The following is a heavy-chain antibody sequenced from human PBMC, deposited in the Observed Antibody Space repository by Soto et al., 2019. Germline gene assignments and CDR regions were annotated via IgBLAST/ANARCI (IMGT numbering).Heavy chain of an antibody. CDR3: ARAVAVAADFGY. V-gene: IGHV1-3*01. CDR2: INAGNGNT. Sequence: GASVKLSCKASGYTFTGYAMHWVRQAPGQRLEWMGWINAGNGNTKYSQKFQGRVTITRDTSASTAYMELSSLRSEDTAVYYCARAVAVAADFGYWGQGTLVTVSS. CDR1: GYTFTGYA. J-gene: IGHJ4*02. D-gene: IGHD6-19*01.